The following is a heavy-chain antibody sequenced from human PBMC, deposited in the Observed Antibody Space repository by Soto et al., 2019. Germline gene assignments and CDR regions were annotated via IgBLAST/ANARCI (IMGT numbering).Heavy chain of an antibody. CDR1: GFPFGSFA. V-gene: IGHV3-23*01. D-gene: IGHD5-18*01. CDR3: AALSGYIYGYFMY. CDR2: LSGSGDRT. Sequence: GGSLRLSCAASGFPFGSFAMSWVRQAPGKGLEWVSTLSGSGDRTYYADSVKGRFTISRDNSKNTLYLQMNSLRAEGTAVYYCAALSGYIYGYFMYWGQGTLVTVSS. J-gene: IGHJ4*02.